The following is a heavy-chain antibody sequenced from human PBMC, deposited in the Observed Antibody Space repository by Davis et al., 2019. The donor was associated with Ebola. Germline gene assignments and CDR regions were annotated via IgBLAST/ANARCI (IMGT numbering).Heavy chain of an antibody. CDR3: AKQLFWFGEETT. Sequence: GESLKISCAASGFVFSSYVMSWVRQVPRKGLEWVSGISSSGGTTYDAASVKGRFTISRDNSNSTLFLQMNSLRAEDTAVYYCAKQLFWFGEETTWGQGTLVAVSS. CDR1: GFVFSSYV. D-gene: IGHD3-10*01. J-gene: IGHJ5*02. V-gene: IGHV3-23*01. CDR2: ISSSGGTT.